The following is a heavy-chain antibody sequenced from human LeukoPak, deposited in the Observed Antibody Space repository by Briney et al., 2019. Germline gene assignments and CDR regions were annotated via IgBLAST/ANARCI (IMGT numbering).Heavy chain of an antibody. CDR2: ISGSGGNT. V-gene: IGHV3-23*01. J-gene: IGHJ4*02. Sequence: GGSLRLSCAASGFTFSRNGMTWVRQAPGKGLEWVSAISGSGGNTYYADSVKGRFTISRDNSKNTLYLQMNSLRAEDTAVYYCARDLDFWVRGDYWGQGTLVTVSS. CDR3: ARDLDFWVRGDY. CDR1: GFTFSRNG. D-gene: IGHD3-3*01.